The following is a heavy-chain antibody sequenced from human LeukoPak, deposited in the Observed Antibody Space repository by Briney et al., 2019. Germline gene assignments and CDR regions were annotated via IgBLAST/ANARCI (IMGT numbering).Heavy chain of an antibody. CDR1: GFIFSSYS. V-gene: IGHV3-21*01. D-gene: IGHD2-21*02. J-gene: IGHJ2*01. CDR2: ISSSSSYI. CDR3: AKRYCGGDCILSPASRYFDL. Sequence: KTGGSLRLSCAASGFIFSSYSMKWVRQAPGKGLECVSSISSSSSYISYADSVKGRFTISRDNAKNSLYLQMNSLRVEDTAVYYCAKRYCGGDCILSPASRYFDLWGRGTLVTVSS.